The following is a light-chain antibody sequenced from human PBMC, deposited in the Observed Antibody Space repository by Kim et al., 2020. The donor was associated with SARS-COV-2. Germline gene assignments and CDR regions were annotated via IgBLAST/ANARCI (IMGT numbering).Light chain of an antibody. CDR2: AAS. CDR3: QQSYTVPT. Sequence: QLTQSPSSLSASVGDTVTITCRASQSIVIYLNWYQHKPGTAPKLLISAASNLQSGVPSRFSGSGSGTDFSHTISSLQPEDFATYYCQQSYTVPTFGQGTKLEI. J-gene: IGKJ2*01. CDR1: QSIVIY. V-gene: IGKV1-39*01.